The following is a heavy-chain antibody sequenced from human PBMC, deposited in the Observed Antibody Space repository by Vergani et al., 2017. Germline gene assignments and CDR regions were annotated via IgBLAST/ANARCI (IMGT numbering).Heavy chain of an antibody. CDR1: GFTFSSYT. CDR2: ISSRSSYI. Sequence: EVQLVESGGGLVKPGGSLRLSCVASGFTFSSYTMNWVRQAPGKGLEWVSSISSRSSYIFYADSVKGRFTISRDNAWNSLYLQMNSLRAEDTALYYCARDREPTGSYGMDVWGQGTTVTVSS. CDR3: ARDREPTGSYGMDV. J-gene: IGHJ6*02. D-gene: IGHD4-11*01. V-gene: IGHV3-21*01.